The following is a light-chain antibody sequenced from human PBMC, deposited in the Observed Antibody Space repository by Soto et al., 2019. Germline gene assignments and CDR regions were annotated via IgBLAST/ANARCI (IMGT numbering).Light chain of an antibody. Sequence: EIVLTQSPGTLSLSPGERATLSCRASQSVSNNYLAWYQQKPGQAPRLLIYGASNRATGIQDRSSGSGSGTDFTPTISRQEPDYFAVYYCQQYARSGTFGQGTKVDI. CDR3: QQYARSGT. V-gene: IGKV3-20*01. CDR1: QSVSNNY. CDR2: GAS. J-gene: IGKJ1*01.